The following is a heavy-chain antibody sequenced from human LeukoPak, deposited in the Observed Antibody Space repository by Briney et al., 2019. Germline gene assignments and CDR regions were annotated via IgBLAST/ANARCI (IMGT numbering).Heavy chain of an antibody. Sequence: DPGGSLRLSCAASGFTFSSYTMSWVRQAPGKGLEWVSTITTSDGNTYYADSVKGRFTVSRDNSKNTLFLQMNSLRAEDTAIYYCATSTAAAGTDWGQGTLVTVSS. D-gene: IGHD6-13*01. V-gene: IGHV3-23*01. CDR2: ITTSDGNT. J-gene: IGHJ4*02. CDR1: GFTFSSYT. CDR3: ATSTAAAGTD.